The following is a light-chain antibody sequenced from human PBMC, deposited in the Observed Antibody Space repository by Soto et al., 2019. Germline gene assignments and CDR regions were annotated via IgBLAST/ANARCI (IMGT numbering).Light chain of an antibody. Sequence: EIVMTQSPATLSVSPGEGATVSCRASQSVSSHLAWYQHKPGQAPRLLFYDASTRATGIPARFSGSGSGTEFTLTISSLQSEDFAVYYCQQYDSSRTFGQGTKVEIK. CDR3: QQYDSSRT. CDR2: DAS. J-gene: IGKJ1*01. V-gene: IGKV3-15*01. CDR1: QSVSSH.